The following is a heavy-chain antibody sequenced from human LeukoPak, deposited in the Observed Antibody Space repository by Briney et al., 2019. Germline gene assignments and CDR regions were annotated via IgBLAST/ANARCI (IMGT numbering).Heavy chain of an antibody. CDR3: AKGAEIDF. CDR1: GFTFTNYA. CDR2: VTGPGDTT. J-gene: IGHJ4*02. V-gene: IGHV3-23*01. Sequence: TGGSLRLSCATSGFTFTNYAMNWVRQAPGKGLEWVSAVTGPGDTTYYADSVKGRFFMSREDSKTTVYLQMNSLRAEDTAIYYCAKGAEIDFWGQGTLVTVPS. D-gene: IGHD3-16*01.